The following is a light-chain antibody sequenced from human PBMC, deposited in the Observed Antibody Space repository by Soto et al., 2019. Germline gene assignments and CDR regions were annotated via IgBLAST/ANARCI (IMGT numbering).Light chain of an antibody. CDR2: DAS. CDR1: QSVSSW. CDR3: QQYKIDPYT. J-gene: IGKJ2*01. V-gene: IGKV1-5*01. Sequence: DIQMTQSPSTLSASVGDRVTITCRASQSVSSWLAWYQQKPGKAPKLVIYDASSSESGVPSRFSGSGSGTDFTLSISSLQPDDFATYYCQQYKIDPYTFGQGTKLEIK.